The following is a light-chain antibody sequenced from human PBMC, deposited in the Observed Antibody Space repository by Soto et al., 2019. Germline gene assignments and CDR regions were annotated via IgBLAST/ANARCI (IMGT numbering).Light chain of an antibody. J-gene: IGLJ1*01. CDR1: SSNIGGNS. Sequence: QSVMTQPPSVSAAPGQTVTISCSGSSSNIGGNSVSWYQQLPGTAPKLLIYDDDKRPSGIPDRFSGSKSGTSATLGITGFQTGDEADYYCGSWDSSLSADVFATGTKLTV. CDR2: DDD. V-gene: IGLV1-51*01. CDR3: GSWDSSLSADV.